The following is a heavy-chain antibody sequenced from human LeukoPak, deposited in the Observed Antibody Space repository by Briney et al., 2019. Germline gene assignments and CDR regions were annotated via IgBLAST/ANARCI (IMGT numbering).Heavy chain of an antibody. CDR1: GFTFSSYA. CDR3: ARGGLLALNFWSGSLYYMDV. J-gene: IGHJ6*03. Sequence: GGSLRLSCAASGFTFSSYAMHWVRQAPGKGLEWVAVISYDGSNKYYADSVKGRFTISRDNSKNTLYLQMNSLRAEDTAVYYCARGGLLALNFWSGSLYYMDVWGRGTTVTVSS. V-gene: IGHV3-30*04. CDR2: ISYDGSNK. D-gene: IGHD3-3*01.